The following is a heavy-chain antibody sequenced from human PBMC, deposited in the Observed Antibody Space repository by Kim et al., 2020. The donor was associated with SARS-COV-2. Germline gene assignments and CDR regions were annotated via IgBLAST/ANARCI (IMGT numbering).Heavy chain of an antibody. Sequence: SETLSLTCAVYGGSFSGYYWSWIRQPPGKGLEWIGEINHSGSTNYNPSLKSRVTISVDTSKNQFSLKLSSVTAADTAVYYCARAPTRLPYYYDSSGYPGRHAFDIWGQGTMVTVSS. J-gene: IGHJ3*02. V-gene: IGHV4-34*01. CDR3: ARAPTRLPYYYDSSGYPGRHAFDI. CDR1: GGSFSGYY. D-gene: IGHD3-22*01. CDR2: INHSGST.